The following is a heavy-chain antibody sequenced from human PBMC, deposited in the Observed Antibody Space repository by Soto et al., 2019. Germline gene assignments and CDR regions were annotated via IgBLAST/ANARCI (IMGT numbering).Heavy chain of an antibody. CDR3: ARLTLFKPPSCYFDY. CDR2: IYYSGTT. CDR1: GGSLSSSSYY. Sequence: SSETLSLTCTVSGGSLSSSSYYWAWVRQPPGKGLEWIGSIYYSGTTYYNPSLKSRVTISEDTSKNQFSLKLSSVTAADTAVFYWARLTLFKPPSCYFDYGGQGTLVTVSS. J-gene: IGHJ4*02. V-gene: IGHV4-39*01. D-gene: IGHD2-15*01.